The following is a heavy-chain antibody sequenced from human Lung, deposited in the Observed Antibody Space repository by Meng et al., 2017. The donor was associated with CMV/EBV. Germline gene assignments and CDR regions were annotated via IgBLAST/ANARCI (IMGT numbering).Heavy chain of an antibody. CDR3: ARWYGSGSYYSDY. Sequence: ASVXVSXXAFGYTFPQFGISWLRQAPGRGLEWMGWIRPYNGNTDYAQKFQGRITMTTDTSTRTIYMELRGLRSDDTAVYYCARWYGSGSYYSDYWGQGTVVTVSS. J-gene: IGHJ4*02. CDR2: IRPYNGNT. D-gene: IGHD3-10*01. V-gene: IGHV1-18*01. CDR1: GYTFPQFG.